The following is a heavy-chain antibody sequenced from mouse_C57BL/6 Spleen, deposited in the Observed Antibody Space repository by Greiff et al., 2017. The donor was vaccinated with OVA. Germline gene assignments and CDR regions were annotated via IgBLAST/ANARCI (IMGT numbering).Heavy chain of an antibody. Sequence: VQLQQSGAELARPGASVKLSCKASGYTFTSYGISWVKQRTGQGLEWIGEIYPRSGITYYNEKFKGKATLTADKSSSTAYMELRSLTSEDSAVYFCARSGSNHPAMDYWGQGTSVTVSS. CDR1: GYTFTSYG. V-gene: IGHV1-81*01. D-gene: IGHD2-5*01. CDR2: IYPRSGIT. CDR3: ARSGSNHPAMDY. J-gene: IGHJ4*01.